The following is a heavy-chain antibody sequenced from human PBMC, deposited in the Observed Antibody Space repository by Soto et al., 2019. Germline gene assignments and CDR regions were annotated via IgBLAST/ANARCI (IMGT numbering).Heavy chain of an antibody. Sequence: ASVKVSCKASGYTSTGYYMYWVRQAPGQGLEWMGRINPNGGATNYAQKFQGRVTMTRDTSIKTAYMELSGLKSDDTAVYYCARVWVGASIDGMDVWGLGTTVTVSS. CDR2: INPNGGAT. CDR1: GYTSTGYY. V-gene: IGHV1-2*06. CDR3: ARVWVGASIDGMDV. J-gene: IGHJ6*02. D-gene: IGHD1-26*01.